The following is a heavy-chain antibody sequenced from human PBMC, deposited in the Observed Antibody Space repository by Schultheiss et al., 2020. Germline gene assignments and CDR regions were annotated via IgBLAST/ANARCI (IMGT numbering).Heavy chain of an antibody. CDR1: GFTFTSYW. CDR3: TREGITAGADY. V-gene: IGHV3-7*01. D-gene: IGHD6-13*01. Sequence: GGSLRLSCAASGFTFTSYWMSWVRQAPGKGLEWVANIKQDGSEKYCVDSVKGRFTISRDNAKNSVYLQMNRLRAEDTALYYCTREGITAGADYWGQGTLVTVSS. J-gene: IGHJ4*02. CDR2: IKQDGSEK.